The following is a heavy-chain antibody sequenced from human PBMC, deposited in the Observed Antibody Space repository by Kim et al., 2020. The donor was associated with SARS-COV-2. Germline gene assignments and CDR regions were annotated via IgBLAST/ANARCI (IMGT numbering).Heavy chain of an antibody. V-gene: IGHV3-23*01. CDR2: ISGHGLDK. CDR1: GFSVSNTA. CDR3: AKNACDDRLILG. J-gene: IGHJ6*01. Sequence: GGSLRLSCAVSGFSVSNTAMNWVRQAPGKGLEWVSAISGHGLDKYYVDSVKGRLTISRDTANNTVCLQMNSLRAEDTAVYYCAKNACDDRLILGWGPGPT. D-gene: IGHD3-16*01.